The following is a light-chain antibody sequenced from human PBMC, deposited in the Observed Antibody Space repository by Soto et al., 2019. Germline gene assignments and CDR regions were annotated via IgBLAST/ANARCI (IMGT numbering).Light chain of an antibody. V-gene: IGLV2-14*01. CDR3: SSYTSSSTLGVV. J-gene: IGLJ2*01. CDR2: DVS. CDR1: SSDVGGYNY. Sequence: QSVLTQPASVSGSPGQSITISCTGTSSDVGGYNYVSWYQQHPGKAPKLMIYDVSNRPSGASNRSSGSKSGNTASLTISGLQAEDEADYYCSSYTSSSTLGVVFGGGTKVTVL.